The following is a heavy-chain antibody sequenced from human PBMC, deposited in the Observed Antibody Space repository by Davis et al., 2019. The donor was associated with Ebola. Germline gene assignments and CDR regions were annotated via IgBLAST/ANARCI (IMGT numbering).Heavy chain of an antibody. CDR2: VTSSGGGT. CDR1: GFTFSNYA. J-gene: IGHJ3*01. Sequence: PGGSLRLSCAASGFTFSNYAMTWARQAPGKGLEWVSAVTSSGGGTYYADSVKGRFTISRDNSKNTLYLQMNGLRVEDTAIYYCAKDTPNIWFDVWGQGTMVAVSS. V-gene: IGHV3-23*01. D-gene: IGHD2-15*01. CDR3: AKDTPNIWFDV.